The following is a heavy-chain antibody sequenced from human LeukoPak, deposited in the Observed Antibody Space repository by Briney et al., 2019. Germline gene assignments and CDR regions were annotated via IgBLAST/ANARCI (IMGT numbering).Heavy chain of an antibody. CDR1: GFTFSSYW. CDR3: ARGGPIYY. D-gene: IGHD3-3*01. Sequence: GGSLRLSCAASGFTFSSYWMHWVRQAPGKGLLWVSHINSDGTNINYADSVKGRFTVSRDNAKNTLFLQMNTLRAEDTAVYYCARGGPIYYWGQGTLVTVSS. J-gene: IGHJ4*02. CDR2: INSDGTNI. V-gene: IGHV3-74*01.